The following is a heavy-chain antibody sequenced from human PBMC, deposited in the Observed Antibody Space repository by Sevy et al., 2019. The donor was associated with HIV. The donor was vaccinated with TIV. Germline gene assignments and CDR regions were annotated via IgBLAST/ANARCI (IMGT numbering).Heavy chain of an antibody. CDR1: GFTFSDYY. CDR2: ISSSGSTI. J-gene: IGHJ6*02. CDR3: ARGSRYSSSSGGGYYYYYGMDV. D-gene: IGHD6-6*01. V-gene: IGHV3-11*01. Sequence: GESLKISCAASGFTFSDYYMSWIRQAPGKGLEWVSYISSSGSTIYYADSVKGRFTISRDNAKTSLYLQMNSLRAEDTAVYYCARGSRYSSSSGGGYYYYYGMDVWGQGTTVTVSS.